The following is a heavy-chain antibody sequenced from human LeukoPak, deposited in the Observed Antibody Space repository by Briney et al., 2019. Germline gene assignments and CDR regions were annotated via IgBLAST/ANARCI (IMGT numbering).Heavy chain of an antibody. CDR2: IKSKTDGGTT. CDR1: GFTFSNAW. V-gene: IGHV3-15*07. CDR3: TASSIAAHRIYYYYYGMDV. J-gene: IGHJ6*02. Sequence: PGGSLRLSCAASGFTFSNAWMNWVRQAPGKGLEWVGRIKSKTDGGTTDYAAPVKGRFTISRDDSKNTLYLQMNSLKTEDTAVYYCTASSIAAHRIYYYYYGMDVWGQGTTVTVSS. D-gene: IGHD6-6*01.